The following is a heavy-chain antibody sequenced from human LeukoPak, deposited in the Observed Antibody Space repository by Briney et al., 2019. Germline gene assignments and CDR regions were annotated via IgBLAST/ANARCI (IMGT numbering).Heavy chain of an antibody. CDR3: ARDHYLLGGDGEVTTGWFDP. CDR1: GGTFSSYA. Sequence: ASVKVSCKASGGTFSSYAISWVRQAPGQGLEWMGGIIPIFDTANYAQKFQGRVTITADESTSTAYMELSSLRSEDTAVYYCARDHYLLGGDGEVTTGWFDPWGQGTLVTVSS. J-gene: IGHJ5*02. V-gene: IGHV1-69*13. D-gene: IGHD4-11*01. CDR2: IIPIFDTA.